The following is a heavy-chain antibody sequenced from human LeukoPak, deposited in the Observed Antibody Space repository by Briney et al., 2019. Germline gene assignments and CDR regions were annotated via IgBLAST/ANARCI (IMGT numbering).Heavy chain of an antibody. J-gene: IGHJ4*02. CDR3: ARGLWFGDRFDY. V-gene: IGHV1-2*02. CDR2: INPNSGGT. CDR1: GYTFTDYY. D-gene: IGHD3-10*01. Sequence: GASVKVSCKASGYTFTDYYIHWVRQAPGQGLEWMGWINPNSGGTNYAQKLQGRVTMTTDTSTSTAYMELRSLRSDDTAVYYCARGLWFGDRFDYWGQGTLVTVSS.